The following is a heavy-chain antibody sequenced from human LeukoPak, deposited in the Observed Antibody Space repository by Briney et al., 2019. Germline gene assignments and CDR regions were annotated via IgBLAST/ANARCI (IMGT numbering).Heavy chain of an antibody. CDR1: GGSISSGDYY. CDR2: IYYSGST. D-gene: IGHD3-3*01. CDR3: ARGLTISGVVIDY. Sequence: PSETLSLTCTVSGGSISSGDYYWSWIRQPPGKGLEWIGYIYYSGSTYYNPSLKSRVTISVDTSKNQCSLKLSSVTAADTAVYYCARGLTISGVVIDYWGQGTLVTVSS. J-gene: IGHJ4*02. V-gene: IGHV4-30-4*08.